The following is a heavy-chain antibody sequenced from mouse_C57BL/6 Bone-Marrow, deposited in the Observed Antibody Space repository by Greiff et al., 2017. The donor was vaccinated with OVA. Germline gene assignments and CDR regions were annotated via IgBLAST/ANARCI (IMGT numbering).Heavy chain of an antibody. Sequence: QVQLQQPGAELVKPGASVKMSCKASGYTFTSYWITWVKQRPGQGLEWIGDIYPGSGSTNYNEKFKRKATLTVDTSSSTAYMQLSSLTSEDSAVYYCARFITTVVAYWYFDVWGTGTTVTVSS. V-gene: IGHV1-55*01. CDR3: ARFITTVVAYWYFDV. J-gene: IGHJ1*03. CDR1: GYTFTSYW. D-gene: IGHD1-1*01. CDR2: IYPGSGST.